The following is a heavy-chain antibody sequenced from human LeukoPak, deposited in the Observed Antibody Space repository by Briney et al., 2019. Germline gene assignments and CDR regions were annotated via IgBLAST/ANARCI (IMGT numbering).Heavy chain of an antibody. J-gene: IGHJ4*02. D-gene: IGHD3-10*02. CDR3: AKGWMFGDLLNC. CDR2: LSGSGGST. CDR1: GFTFSNYA. Sequence: GGSLRLSCAASGFTFSNYAMSWVRHAPGGGLEWVSSLSGSGGSTYYADSVKGSFTISRDSSKNAMFLQMNSLRVEDTAVYYCAKGWMFGDLLNCWGQGTLVTVSS. V-gene: IGHV3-23*01.